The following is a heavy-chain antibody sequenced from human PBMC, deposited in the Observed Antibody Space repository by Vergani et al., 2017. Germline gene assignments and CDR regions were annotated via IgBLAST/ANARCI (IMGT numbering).Heavy chain of an antibody. D-gene: IGHD2-15*01. CDR3: ARRSGGYYSGGKVHPLRTAFDV. CDR2: ISASGNA. V-gene: IGHV4-61*02. J-gene: IGHJ3*01. CDR1: GGSISAGYYF. Sequence: QVQLQASGPGRVKPSQTLSLTCTMFGGSISAGYYFWSWIRQPAGKGLEWLGHISASGNASHSPSLKTRVSMSVDTSKNQFSLTVTSATAADTAIYFCARRSGGYYSGGKVHPLRTAFDVWGHGTVVTVSS.